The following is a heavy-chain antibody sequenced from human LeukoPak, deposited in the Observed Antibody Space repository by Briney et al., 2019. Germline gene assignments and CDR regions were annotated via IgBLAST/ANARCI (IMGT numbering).Heavy chain of an antibody. CDR3: ARDPPYYYGSGSYLDY. CDR2: ISAYNGNT. Sequence: ASVKVSCKASGYTFTSYGISWVRQAPGQGLEWMGWISAYNGNTNYAQKLQGRVTMTTDTSTSTAYMELRSLRSDDTAVYYCARDPPYYYGSGSYLDYWGQGTLVTVSS. J-gene: IGHJ4*02. D-gene: IGHD3-10*01. V-gene: IGHV1-18*01. CDR1: GYTFTSYG.